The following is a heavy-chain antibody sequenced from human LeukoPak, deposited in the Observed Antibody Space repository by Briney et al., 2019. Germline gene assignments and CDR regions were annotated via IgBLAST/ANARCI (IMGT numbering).Heavy chain of an antibody. V-gene: IGHV1-46*01. Sequence: ASVKVSCKASGYTFTSYYIHWVRHAPGQGLEYMGVINPSGENTSYTQRFRGRVTMTRDTSTSTVYMELSSLSSEDTAVYYCARGYYGSGSYSEYFQYWGQGTLVTVSS. CDR2: INPSGENT. J-gene: IGHJ1*01. D-gene: IGHD3-10*01. CDR1: GYTFTSYY. CDR3: ARGYYGSGSYSEYFQY.